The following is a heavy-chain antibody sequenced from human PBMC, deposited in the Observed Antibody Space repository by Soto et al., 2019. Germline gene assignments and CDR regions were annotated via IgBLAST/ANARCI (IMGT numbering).Heavy chain of an antibody. Sequence: EVQLVESGGGLVKPGGSLRLSCAASGFTFSSYSMNWVRQAPGKGLEWVSSISSGGSYRFYADSVKGRFTISRDNAKNSLYLQMNSLRAEDTAVYYCARTLRAVSGLDTVDIWGQGTMVTVSS. V-gene: IGHV3-21*01. CDR1: GFTFSSYS. CDR3: ARTLRAVSGLDTVDI. CDR2: ISSGGSYR. D-gene: IGHD6-19*01. J-gene: IGHJ3*02.